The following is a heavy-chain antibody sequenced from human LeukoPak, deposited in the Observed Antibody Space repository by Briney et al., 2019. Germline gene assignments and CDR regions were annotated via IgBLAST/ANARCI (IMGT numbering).Heavy chain of an antibody. Sequence: SETLSLTCVVHGGSFSGYYWGWIRQSPGKGLEWIGEINHSGSTNYNPSLKSRLTLSVDTSKNQFSLRLSSVTAADTAIYYCARPQRRYCSSTSCPGGSPYMDVWGKGITVTVSS. CDR3: ARPQRRYCSSTSCPGGSPYMDV. CDR1: GGSFSGYY. CDR2: INHSGST. J-gene: IGHJ6*03. V-gene: IGHV4-34*01. D-gene: IGHD2-2*01.